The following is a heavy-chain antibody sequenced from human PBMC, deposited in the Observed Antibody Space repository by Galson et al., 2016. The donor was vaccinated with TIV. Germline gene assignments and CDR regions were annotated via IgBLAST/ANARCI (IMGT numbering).Heavy chain of an antibody. D-gene: IGHD3-3*01. CDR2: IYPGDSDI. J-gene: IGHJ4*02. CDR3: ARHADVLRYLERAFFDY. Sequence: QSGAEVTKPGVSLKISCKGSGYGFTSYWIGWARQMPGKGLEWMGIIYPGDSDIRYGPSFQGQVTISADKSISTAYLQWSSLKASDTAMYYCARHADVLRYLERAFFDYWGRGTLVTVSS. CDR1: GYGFTSYW. V-gene: IGHV5-51*01.